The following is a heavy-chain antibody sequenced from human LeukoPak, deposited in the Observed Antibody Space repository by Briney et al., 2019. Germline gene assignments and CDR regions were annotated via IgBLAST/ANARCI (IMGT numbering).Heavy chain of an antibody. CDR2: INPNSGGT. Sequence: APVKVSCKASGYTFTGYYMHWVRQAPGQGLEWMGWINPNSGGTNYAQKFQGRVTMTRDTSISTAYMELSRLRSDDTAVYYCARGGYSNAGWFDPWGQGTLVTVSS. D-gene: IGHD2-2*03. CDR3: ARGGYSNAGWFDP. V-gene: IGHV1-2*02. J-gene: IGHJ5*02. CDR1: GYTFTGYY.